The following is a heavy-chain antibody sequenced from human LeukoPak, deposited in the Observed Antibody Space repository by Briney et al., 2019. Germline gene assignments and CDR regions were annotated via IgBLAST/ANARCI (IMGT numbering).Heavy chain of an antibody. D-gene: IGHD3-22*01. J-gene: IGHJ4*02. CDR1: GFTVSSNY. CDR2: IYSGGST. Sequence: GGSLRLSCAASGFTVSSNYMSWVRQAPGKGLEWVSVIYSGGSTYYADSVKGRFTISRDNAKSSLYLQMNSLRDEDTAVYYCARDSYTSYYDSSGYSDWGQGTLVTVSS. CDR3: ARDSYTSYYDSSGYSD. V-gene: IGHV3-53*01.